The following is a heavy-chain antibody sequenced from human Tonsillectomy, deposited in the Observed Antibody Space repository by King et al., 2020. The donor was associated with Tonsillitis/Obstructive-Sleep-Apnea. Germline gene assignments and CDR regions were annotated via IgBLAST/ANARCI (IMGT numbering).Heavy chain of an antibody. J-gene: IGHJ4*02. D-gene: IGHD3-10*01. CDR3: TTEADTMVRGVIPLAFDY. CDR1: GFTLSNAW. CDR2: IKSKTDGGTT. V-gene: IGHV3-15*01. Sequence: VQLVESGGGLVKPGGSLRLSCAASGFTLSNAWMSWVRQAPGKGLEWVGRIKSKTDGGTTDYAAPVQGRFTISRDDSKNTLYLQMNSLKTEDTAVYYCTTEADTMVRGVIPLAFDYWGQGTLVTVSS.